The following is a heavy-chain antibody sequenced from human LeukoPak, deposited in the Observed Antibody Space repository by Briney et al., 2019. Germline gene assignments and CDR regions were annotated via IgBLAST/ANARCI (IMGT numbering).Heavy chain of an antibody. J-gene: IGHJ4*02. Sequence: SETLSLTCTVSGASISGYYWSSIRQPPGKGPEWIGYLYYSGSTNYNPSLKSRVTISVDTSKNQFSLKMNSVTAADTAVYYCARLASSGGSHCDYWGQGTLVTVSS. CDR2: LYYSGST. D-gene: IGHD6-19*01. CDR1: GASISGYY. CDR3: ARLASSGGSHCDY. V-gene: IGHV4-59*08.